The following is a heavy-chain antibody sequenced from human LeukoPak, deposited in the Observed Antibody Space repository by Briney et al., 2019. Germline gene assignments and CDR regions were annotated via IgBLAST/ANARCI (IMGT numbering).Heavy chain of an antibody. V-gene: IGHV3-13*01. CDR1: GFPFCSFD. CDR3: VRESWADSLSGTYYNGFDY. Sequence: PGGSLSLSCAASGFPFCSFDMHWVRQAPGKGLEWVSAIGSGGDTYYPDSVKGRFTISRENAKISLYLQMNNLRAGDTAVYYCVRESWADSLSGTYYNGFDYWGQGTLVTVSS. CDR2: IGSGGDT. D-gene: IGHD3-10*01. J-gene: IGHJ4*02.